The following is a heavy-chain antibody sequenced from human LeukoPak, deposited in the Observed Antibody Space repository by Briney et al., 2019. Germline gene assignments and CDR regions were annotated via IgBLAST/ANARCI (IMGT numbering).Heavy chain of an antibody. Sequence: GGSLRLSCAASGFTFDDYAMHWVRQAPGKGLEWVSGISWNSGSIGYADSVKGRFTISRDNAKNSLYLQMNSLRAEDTALYYCAKDQRFLGGMDVWGQGTTVTVSS. V-gene: IGHV3-9*01. CDR3: AKDQRFLGGMDV. CDR2: ISWNSGSI. D-gene: IGHD3-3*01. CDR1: GFTFDDYA. J-gene: IGHJ6*02.